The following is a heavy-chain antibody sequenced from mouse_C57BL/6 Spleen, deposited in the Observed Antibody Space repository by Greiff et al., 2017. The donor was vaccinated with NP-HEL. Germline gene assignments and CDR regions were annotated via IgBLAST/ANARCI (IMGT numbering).Heavy chain of an antibody. J-gene: IGHJ1*03. D-gene: IGHD4-1*01. CDR2: IYIGNGYT. V-gene: IGHV1-58*01. CDR3: ARSPPNWDERYFDV. Sequence: EVKLQESGAELVRPGSSVKMSCKTSGYTFTSYGINWVKQRPGQGLEWIGYIYIGNGYTEYNEKFKGKATLTSDTSSSTAYMQLSSLTSEDSAIYFCARSPPNWDERYFDVWGTGTTVTVSS. CDR1: GYTFTSYG.